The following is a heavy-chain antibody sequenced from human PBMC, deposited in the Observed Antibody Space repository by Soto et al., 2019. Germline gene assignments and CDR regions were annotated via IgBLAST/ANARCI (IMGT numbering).Heavy chain of an antibody. J-gene: IGHJ3*02. CDR3: ATGRFEYSSGWYGGHDAFDI. V-gene: IGHV3-9*01. CDR1: GFTFDDYA. D-gene: IGHD6-19*01. CDR2: ISWNSGSI. Sequence: PGGSLRLSCAASGFTFDDYATHWVRQAPGKGLEWVSGISWNSGSIGYTDSVKGRFTISRDNAKNSLYLQMNSLRAEDTALYYCATGRFEYSSGWYGGHDAFDIWGQGTMVNV.